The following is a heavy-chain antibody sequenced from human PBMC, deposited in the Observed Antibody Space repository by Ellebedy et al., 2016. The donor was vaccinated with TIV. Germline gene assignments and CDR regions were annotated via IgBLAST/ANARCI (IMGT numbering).Heavy chain of an antibody. Sequence: ASVKVSCKASGGTFSSYAISWVRQAPGQGLEWMGGIIPIFGTANYAQKFKGRVTITADESTSTAYMELSRLRSDDTAVYYCARGGSSGWDTGEFDYWGQGTLVTVSS. CDR2: IIPIFGTA. D-gene: IGHD6-19*01. CDR3: ARGGSSGWDTGEFDY. J-gene: IGHJ4*02. CDR1: GGTFSSYA. V-gene: IGHV1-69*13.